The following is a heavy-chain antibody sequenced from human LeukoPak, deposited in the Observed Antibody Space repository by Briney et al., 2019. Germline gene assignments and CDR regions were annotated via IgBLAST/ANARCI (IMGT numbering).Heavy chain of an antibody. V-gene: IGHV4-39*01. CDR3: ARIVGSSGPYFDY. Sequence: SETLSLTCTVSGGSFSSSSYYWGWLRPPPGKGLEWIGSIYYSGSTYYNPSLKSRVTISVDTSKNQFSLKLSSVTAADTAVYYCARIVGSSGPYFDYWGQGTLVTVSS. J-gene: IGHJ4*02. CDR1: GGSFSSSSYY. CDR2: IYYSGST. D-gene: IGHD6-19*01.